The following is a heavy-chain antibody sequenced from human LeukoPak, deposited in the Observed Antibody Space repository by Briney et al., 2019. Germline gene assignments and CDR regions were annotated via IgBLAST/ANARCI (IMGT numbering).Heavy chain of an antibody. D-gene: IGHD3-9*01. CDR1: GFTVSSNY. V-gene: IGHV3-30*18. Sequence: GGSLRLSCAASGFTVSSNYMSWVRQAPGKGLEWVAVISYDGSNKYYADSVKGRFTISRDNSKNTLYLQMNSLRAEDTAVYYCAKTSPPYFDWAPVDYWGQGTLVTVSS. CDR2: ISYDGSNK. CDR3: AKTSPPYFDWAPVDY. J-gene: IGHJ4*02.